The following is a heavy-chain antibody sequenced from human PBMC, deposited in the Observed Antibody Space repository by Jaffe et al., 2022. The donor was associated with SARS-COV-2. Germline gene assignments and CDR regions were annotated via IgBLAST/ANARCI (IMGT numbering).Heavy chain of an antibody. Sequence: QVQLQESGPGLVKPSQTLSLTCTVSGGSISSGSYYWSWIRQPAGKGLEWIGRIYTSGSTNYNPSLKSRVTISVDTSKNQFSLKLSSVTAADTAVYYCARGSHLWFGESPLHYYYGMDVWGQGTTVTVSS. D-gene: IGHD3-10*01. CDR2: IYTSGST. CDR1: GGSISSGSYY. CDR3: ARGSHLWFGESPLHYYYGMDV. V-gene: IGHV4-61*02. J-gene: IGHJ6*02.